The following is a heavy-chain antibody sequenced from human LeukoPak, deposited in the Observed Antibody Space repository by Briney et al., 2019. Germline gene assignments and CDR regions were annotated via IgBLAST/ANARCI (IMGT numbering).Heavy chain of an antibody. CDR1: GYTFTSYG. V-gene: IGHV1-18*01. J-gene: IGHJ4*02. CDR2: ISAYNGNT. D-gene: IGHD3-10*01. CDR3: ARVPMVRGVIINDGRFDY. Sequence: ASVKVSCKASGYTFTSYGISWVRQAPGQGLEWMGWISAYNGNTNYAQKLQGRVTMTTDTSTSTAYMELRSLRSDDTAVYYCARVPMVRGVIINDGRFDYWGQGTLVTVSS.